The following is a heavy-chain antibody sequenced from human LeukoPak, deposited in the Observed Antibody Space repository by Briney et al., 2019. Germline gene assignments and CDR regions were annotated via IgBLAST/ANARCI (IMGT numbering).Heavy chain of an antibody. J-gene: IGHJ4*02. CDR3: AKARYGDYGFDY. CDR2: ISGSGGSI. CDR1: GFTFSSYA. V-gene: IGHV3-23*01. D-gene: IGHD4-17*01. Sequence: GGSLRLSCAASGFTFSSYAMSWVRQAPGKGLEWDSVISGSGGSIYYADSVKGRFTISRDNSKNTLYLQMKSLRAEDTAVYYCAKARYGDYGFDYWGQGTLVTVSS.